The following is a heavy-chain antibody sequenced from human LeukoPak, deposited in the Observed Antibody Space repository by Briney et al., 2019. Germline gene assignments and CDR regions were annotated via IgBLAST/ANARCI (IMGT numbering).Heavy chain of an antibody. J-gene: IGHJ4*02. CDR1: GYTFTRYG. CDR2: LSAYNGNT. V-gene: IGHV1-18*01. CDR3: ARGNLRDCTNGVCYPAHFDY. Sequence: ASVKVSCKASGYTFTRYGISWVRQAPGQGLEWMGWLSAYNGNTNYAQKLQGRVTMTTDTSTSTAYVELRSLRSDDTAVYYCARGNLRDCTNGVCYPAHFDYWGQGTLVTVSS. D-gene: IGHD2-8*01.